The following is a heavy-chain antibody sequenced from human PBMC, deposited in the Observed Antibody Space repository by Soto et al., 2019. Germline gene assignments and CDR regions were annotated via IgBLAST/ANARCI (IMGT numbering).Heavy chain of an antibody. Sequence: QVQLVQSGAEERKPGASVKVSCKASGYTFIKYAIHWVRQAPGQRLEWMGWINTGNDNTEYSQKFQGRVTITSDTSASTAAMELSSLRSEDTAVYYCARAEPRNYYYGLDIWGQGTTFTVSS. J-gene: IGHJ6*02. CDR2: INTGNDNT. CDR1: GYTFIKYA. V-gene: IGHV1-3*04. CDR3: ARAEPRNYYYGLDI.